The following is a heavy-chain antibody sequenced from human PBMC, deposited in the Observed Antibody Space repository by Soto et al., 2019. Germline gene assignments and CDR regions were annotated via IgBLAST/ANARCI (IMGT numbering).Heavy chain of an antibody. CDR1: GFTFDDYA. D-gene: IGHD6-13*01. V-gene: IGHV3-9*01. Sequence: GGSLRFSCAASGFTFDDYAMHWVRQAPGKGLEWVSGISWNSGSIGYADSVKGRFTISRDNAKNSLYLQMNSLRAEDTALYYCAKDRLIWGYSSQGTSFDYWGQGTLVTVSS. CDR3: AKDRLIWGYSSQGTSFDY. J-gene: IGHJ4*02. CDR2: ISWNSGSI.